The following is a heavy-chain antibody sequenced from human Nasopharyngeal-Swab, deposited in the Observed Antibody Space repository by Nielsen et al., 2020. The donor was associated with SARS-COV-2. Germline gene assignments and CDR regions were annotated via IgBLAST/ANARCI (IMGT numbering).Heavy chain of an antibody. CDR2: INPSGGST. Sequence: ASVKVSCKASGYTFTSYYMHWVRQAPGQGLEWMGIINPSGGSTSYAQKFQGRVTMTEDTSTDTAYMELSSLRSEDTAVYYCATTPAYSGSYEAGPATNGEFDYWGQGTLVTVSS. V-gene: IGHV1-46*01. CDR1: GYTFTSYY. D-gene: IGHD1-26*01. CDR3: ATTPAYSGSYEAGPATNGEFDY. J-gene: IGHJ4*02.